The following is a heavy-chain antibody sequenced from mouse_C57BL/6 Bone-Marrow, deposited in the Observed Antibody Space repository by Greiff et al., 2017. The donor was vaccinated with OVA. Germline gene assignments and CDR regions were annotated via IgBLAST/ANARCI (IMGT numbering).Heavy chain of an antibody. Sequence: QVQLKQPGAELVKPGASVKLSCKASGYTFTSYWMHWVKQRPGQGLEWIGMIHPNSGSTNYNEKFKSKATLTVDKSSSTAYMQLSSLTSEDSAVYYCARRGYYDYDVDYFDYWGQGTTLTVSS. CDR1: GYTFTSYW. D-gene: IGHD2-4*01. CDR2: IHPNSGST. V-gene: IGHV1-64*01. CDR3: ARRGYYDYDVDYFDY. J-gene: IGHJ2*01.